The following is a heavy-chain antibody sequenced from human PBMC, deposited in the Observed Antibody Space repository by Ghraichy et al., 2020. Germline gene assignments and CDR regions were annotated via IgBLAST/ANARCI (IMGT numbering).Heavy chain of an antibody. D-gene: IGHD3-10*01. CDR1: GGSFSGYY. CDR2: INHSGST. CDR3: ARWGDYYGSGSYLVSYYYYYGMDV. J-gene: IGHJ6*02. V-gene: IGHV4-34*01. Sequence: SETLSLTCAVYGGSFSGYYWSWIRQPPGKGLEWIGEINHSGSTNYNPSLKSRVTISVDTSKNQFSLKLSSVTAADTAVYYCARWGDYYGSGSYLVSYYYYYGMDVWGQGTTVTVSS.